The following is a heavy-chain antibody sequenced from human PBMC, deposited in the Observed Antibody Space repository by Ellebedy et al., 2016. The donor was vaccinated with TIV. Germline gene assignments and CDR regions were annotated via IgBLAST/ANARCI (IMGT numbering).Heavy chain of an antibody. CDR3: ARAPFSGRYTGEPDS. CDR2: INSDGSST. D-gene: IGHD5-18*01. V-gene: IGHV3-74*01. J-gene: IGHJ4*02. Sequence: PGGSLRLSCAASGFTFSSSAMSWVRQAPGKGLVWVSRINSDGSSTTYADSVKGRFTISRDNAKNSLFLQMNILRAEDTAVYYCARAPFSGRYTGEPDSWGQGTLVTVSS. CDR1: GFTFSSSA.